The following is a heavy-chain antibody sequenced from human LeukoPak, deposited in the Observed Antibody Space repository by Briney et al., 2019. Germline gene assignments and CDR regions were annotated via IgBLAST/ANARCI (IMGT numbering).Heavy chain of an antibody. CDR1: GFTVSSNY. D-gene: IGHD4-17*01. CDR3: ARGDYGKGFDY. J-gene: IGHJ4*02. Sequence: PEGSLRLSCAASGFTVSSNYMSWVRQAPGKGLEWVSVIYSGGSTYYADSVKGRFTISRDNSKNTLYLQMNSLRAEDTAVYYCARGDYGKGFDYWGQGTLVTVSS. CDR2: IYSGGST. V-gene: IGHV3-66*01.